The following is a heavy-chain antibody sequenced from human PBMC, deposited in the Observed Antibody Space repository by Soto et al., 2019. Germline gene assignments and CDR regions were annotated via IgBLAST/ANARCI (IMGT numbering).Heavy chain of an antibody. CDR1: GFTFSSYA. J-gene: IGHJ4*02. V-gene: IGHV3-23*01. CDR2: ISGSGGST. Sequence: GGSLRLSCAASGFTFSSYAMSWVRQAPGKGLEWVSAISGSGGSTYYADSMKGRFTISRDNSKNTLYLQMNSLRAEDTAVYYCAKDGGYSSSPFDYWGQGTLVTVSS. CDR3: AKDGGYSSSPFDY. D-gene: IGHD6-13*01.